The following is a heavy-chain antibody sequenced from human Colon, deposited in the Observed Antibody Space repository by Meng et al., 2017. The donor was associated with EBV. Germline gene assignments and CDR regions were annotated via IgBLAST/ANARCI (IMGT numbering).Heavy chain of an antibody. CDR2: IYYSGRT. V-gene: IGHV4-39*07. D-gene: IGHD2-21*02. Sequence: LHVQRPGPLQFKPSETLSPTCIVSGHSVSNKNKYWGWTRQPPGKGLGWIGNIYYSGRTNYNPSLTSRVAISVDTSKNQFSLRLNSVTAADSAIYSCARGDLDGDCYYCLDFWGQGALVTVSS. CDR3: ARGDLDGDCYYCLDF. J-gene: IGHJ4*02. CDR1: GHSVSNKNKY.